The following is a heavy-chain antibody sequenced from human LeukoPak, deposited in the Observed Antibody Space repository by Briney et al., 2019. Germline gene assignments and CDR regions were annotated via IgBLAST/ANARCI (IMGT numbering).Heavy chain of an antibody. V-gene: IGHV4-59*01. CDR3: ARSILVGAIEY. CDR2: IYYSGST. J-gene: IGHJ4*02. CDR1: GGSISSYY. D-gene: IGHD1-26*01. Sequence: PSETLSLTCTVSGGSISSYYWSWIRQPPGKGLEWIGYIYYSGSTNYNPSLKSRVTISVDTSKNQFSLKLSSVTAADTAVYYCARSILVGAIEYWGQGTLVTVSS.